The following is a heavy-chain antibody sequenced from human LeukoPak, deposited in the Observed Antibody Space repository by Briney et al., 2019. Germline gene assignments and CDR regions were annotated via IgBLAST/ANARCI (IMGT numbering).Heavy chain of an antibody. CDR2: ISYSGNTI. Sequence: GGSLRLSCAASGFTFSSSSMHWVRQAPGKGLEWVSYISYSGNTIYYADSVKGRFTVSRDNAKNSLYLQINSLRDEDTAVYYCAKTWGYCSSGTCYLSDWGQGTLVTVSS. V-gene: IGHV3-48*02. J-gene: IGHJ4*02. CDR3: AKTWGYCSSGTCYLSD. D-gene: IGHD2-15*01. CDR1: GFTFSSSS.